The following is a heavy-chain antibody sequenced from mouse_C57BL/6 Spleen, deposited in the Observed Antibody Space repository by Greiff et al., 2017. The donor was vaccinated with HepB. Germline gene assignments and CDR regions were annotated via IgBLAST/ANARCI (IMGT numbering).Heavy chain of an antibody. CDR3: TRSATGGFDV. CDR2: IDPETGGT. J-gene: IGHJ1*03. Sequence: QVQLQQSGAELVRPGASVTLSCKASGYTFTDYEMHWVKQTPVHGLEWIGAIDPETGGTAYNQKFKGKAILTADKSSSTACMELRRPTSEDSAVYYCTRSATGGFDVWGTGTTVTVSS. V-gene: IGHV1-15*01. D-gene: IGHD1-1*01. CDR1: GYTFTDYE.